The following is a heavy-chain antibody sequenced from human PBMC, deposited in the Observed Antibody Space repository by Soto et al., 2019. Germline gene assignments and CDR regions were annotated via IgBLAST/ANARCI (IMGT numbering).Heavy chain of an antibody. J-gene: IGHJ4*02. Sequence: QVQLVQSGGEVKKPGASVKVSCKASGYSFTTYSISWVRQAPGQGLEWMGWISGHSGHTNYAQKLQGRVAMTTDTSTTKAYMELRTLRSDDTAVYYGARYRSMASRRGPLDYWGQGTLLTVSS. D-gene: IGHD3-16*02. CDR3: ARYRSMASRRGPLDY. CDR2: ISGHSGHT. V-gene: IGHV1-18*01. CDR1: GYSFTTYS.